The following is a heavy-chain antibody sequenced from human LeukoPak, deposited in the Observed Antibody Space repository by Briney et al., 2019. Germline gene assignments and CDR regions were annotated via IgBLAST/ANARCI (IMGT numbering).Heavy chain of an antibody. Sequence: ASVKVSCKASGYTFTSYGISWVRQAPGQGLEWMGWISAYNGNTNYAQKLQGRVTMTTDTSTSTACMELRSLRSDDTAVYYCARDHIVGATTPGPPFDCWGQGTLVTVSS. V-gene: IGHV1-18*01. J-gene: IGHJ4*02. CDR3: ARDHIVGATTPGPPFDC. CDR2: ISAYNGNT. CDR1: GYTFTSYG. D-gene: IGHD1-26*01.